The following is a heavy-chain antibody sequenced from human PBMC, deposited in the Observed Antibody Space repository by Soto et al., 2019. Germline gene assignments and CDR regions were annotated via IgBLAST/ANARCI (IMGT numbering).Heavy chain of an antibody. Sequence: QVQLVEPGGGVVQAGRSLRLSCAASGFTFSSRAMDWVRHAPGKGLEWVALAPSDGSSAYHADSLKCRFTISRDNSKNTLFLQMNSLRAEDTAVYYCAKDLFYSGYDLFDSWGQGTLVTVSS. V-gene: IGHV3-30*18. D-gene: IGHD5-12*01. CDR3: AKDLFYSGYDLFDS. J-gene: IGHJ4*02. CDR1: GFTFSSRA. CDR2: APSDGSSA.